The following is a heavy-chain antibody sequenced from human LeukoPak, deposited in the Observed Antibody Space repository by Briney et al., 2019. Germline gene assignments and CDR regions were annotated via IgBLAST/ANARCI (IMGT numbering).Heavy chain of an antibody. V-gene: IGHV5-51*01. CDR2: IYPGDSET. Sequence: GESLKISCKGSGYSFISYWIGWVRQMPGKGLEWMGIIYPGDSETRYSPSFQGQVTMSADKSISTAYLQWSSLKASDTAIYYCARQVAVAAWEYWGHRTLVTVSS. CDR1: GYSFISYW. CDR3: ARQVAVAAWEY. D-gene: IGHD6-19*01. J-gene: IGHJ4*01.